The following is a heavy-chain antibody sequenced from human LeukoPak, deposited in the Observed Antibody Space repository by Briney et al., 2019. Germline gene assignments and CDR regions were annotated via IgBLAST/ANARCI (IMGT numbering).Heavy chain of an antibody. V-gene: IGHV3-30*02. CDR2: IQYDGINK. Sequence: GGSLRLSCAASGFDFSNYGMHWVRQAPGKRLEWVTFIQYDGINKYYGDSERGRFTISRDNSKNTLYLQMHSLRVEDTAMYYCVKSSSSQTAEDFWGQGTLVTVSS. J-gene: IGHJ4*02. CDR1: GFDFSNYG. CDR3: VKSSSSQTAEDF. D-gene: IGHD2-21*02.